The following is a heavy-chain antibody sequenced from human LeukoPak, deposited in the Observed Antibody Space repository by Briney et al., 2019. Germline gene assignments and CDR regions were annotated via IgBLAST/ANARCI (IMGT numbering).Heavy chain of an antibody. CDR3: ARVVVVPAADAFDI. CDR2: IIPIFGTA. Sequence: ASVKVSCKASGGAFSSYAISWVRQAPGQGLEWMGGIIPIFGTASYAQKFQGRVTITADKSTSTAYMELSSLRSEDTAVYYCARVVVVPAADAFDIWGQGTMVTVSS. D-gene: IGHD2-2*01. V-gene: IGHV1-69*06. CDR1: GGAFSSYA. J-gene: IGHJ3*02.